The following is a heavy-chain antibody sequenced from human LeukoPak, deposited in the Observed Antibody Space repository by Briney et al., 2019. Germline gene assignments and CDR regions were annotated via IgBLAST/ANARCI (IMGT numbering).Heavy chain of an antibody. V-gene: IGHV4-39*01. CDR1: RDSVSSSYYY. J-gene: IGHJ4*02. CDR3: ARRRQGASGYDTYGFDY. D-gene: IGHD5-12*01. Sequence: SETLSLTCTVSRDSVSSSYYYWGWIRQPPGKGLEWIGTFSYTGSTYYDPSLKSRVTISVDSAKNQFPLKLTYAIAADTAVYYCARRRQGASGYDTYGFDYWGQGILVTVSS. CDR2: FSYTGST.